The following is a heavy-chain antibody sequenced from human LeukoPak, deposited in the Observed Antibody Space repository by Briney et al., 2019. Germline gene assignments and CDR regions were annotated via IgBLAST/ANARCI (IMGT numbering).Heavy chain of an antibody. CDR2: IIPIIGTE. CDR1: GGTFSSYA. CDR3: ESEEVTGDCSGGSCLDY. Sequence: SAKVSCRTSGGTFSSYACSWGRQGPAQGLEWRGGIIPIIGTENYEQKFQGRVTIPADESTSTAYMELSSLRSEETAVYYCESEEVTGDCSGGSCLDYWGQGTLVTVSS. D-gene: IGHD2-15*01. V-gene: IGHV1-69*01. J-gene: IGHJ4*02.